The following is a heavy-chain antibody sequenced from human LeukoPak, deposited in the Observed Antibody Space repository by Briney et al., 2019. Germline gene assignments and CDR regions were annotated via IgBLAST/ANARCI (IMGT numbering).Heavy chain of an antibody. V-gene: IGHV3-21*01. Sequence: GGSRRLSCAASGFTFSSYSMNWVRQAPGKGLEWVSSISSSSSYIYYADSVKGRFTTSRDNAKNSLYLQMNSLRAEDTAVYYCARDGQQWLPLRPYWYFDLWGRGTLVTVSS. D-gene: IGHD6-19*01. CDR1: GFTFSSYS. CDR2: ISSSSSYI. CDR3: ARDGQQWLPLRPYWYFDL. J-gene: IGHJ2*01.